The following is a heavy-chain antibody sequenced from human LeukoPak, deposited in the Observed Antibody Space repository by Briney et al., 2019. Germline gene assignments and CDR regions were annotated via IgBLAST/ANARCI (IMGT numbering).Heavy chain of an antibody. CDR1: GFTFSSYG. V-gene: IGHV3-30*02. CDR3: AKVLYSNYNYYYYYYMDV. D-gene: IGHD4-11*01. Sequence: PGGSLRLSCAASGFTFSSYGMHWVRQAPGKGLEWVAFIRYDGSNKYYADSVKGRFTISRDNSKNTLYLQMDSLRAEDTAVYYCAKVLYSNYNYYYYYYMDVWGKGTTVTVPS. J-gene: IGHJ6*03. CDR2: IRYDGSNK.